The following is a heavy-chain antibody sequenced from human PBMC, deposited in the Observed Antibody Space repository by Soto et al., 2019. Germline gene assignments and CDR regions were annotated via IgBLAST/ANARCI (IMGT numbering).Heavy chain of an antibody. CDR1: GGSINSYY. Sequence: SETLSLTCTVSGGSINSYYWSWIRQPPGKGLECIGYIHYSGNTNYNPSLKSRVTISVDTSKNQFSLKLSSVTAADTAVYYCARGYYDNSGYYTQYFHHWGEGTLVTVSS. CDR3: ARGYYDNSGYYTQYFHH. V-gene: IGHV4-59*01. J-gene: IGHJ1*01. D-gene: IGHD3-22*01. CDR2: IHYSGNT.